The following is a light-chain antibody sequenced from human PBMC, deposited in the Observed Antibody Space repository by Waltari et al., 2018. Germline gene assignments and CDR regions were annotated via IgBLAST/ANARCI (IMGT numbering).Light chain of an antibody. J-gene: IGLJ2*01. V-gene: IGLV1-40*01. Sequence: QSVLTQPPSVSGAPGQRVTISCSGSSSNIGAGYIVHWYQQIPGTAPKVVIYANTKRPSGVPDRFSGSQSGTSASLAITGHQTEDEADYYCQSYDSSLGVVFGGGTKLAVL. CDR1: SSNIGAGYI. CDR3: QSYDSSLGVV. CDR2: ANT.